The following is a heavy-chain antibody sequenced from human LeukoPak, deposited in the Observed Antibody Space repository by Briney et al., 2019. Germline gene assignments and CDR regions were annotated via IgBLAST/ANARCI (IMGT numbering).Heavy chain of an antibody. CDR3: ARQAHCTSTTCNPFDY. CDR2: ISNSGNT. D-gene: IGHD2-2*01. V-gene: IGHV4-61*08. CDR1: GDSVSSGDYH. Sequence: PSETLSLTCTVSGDSVSSGDYHRSWIRRPPGKGLEWIGNISNSGNTNYNPSLKSRVTISIDTSKNQFSLKLGSVTAADTAVYYCARQAHCTSTTCNPFDYWGQGTLVTVSS. J-gene: IGHJ4*02.